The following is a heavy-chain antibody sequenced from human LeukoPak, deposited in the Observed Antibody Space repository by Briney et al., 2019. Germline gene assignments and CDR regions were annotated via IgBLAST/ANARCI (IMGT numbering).Heavy chain of an antibody. J-gene: IGHJ4*02. CDR3: ARGGPIAIVPAALSPDY. Sequence: PGGSLRLSCAASGFTFSSYGMHWVRQAPGKGLEWVAVIWYDGSNKYYADSVKGRFTISRDNSKNTLYLQMNSLRAEDTAVYYCARGGPIAIVPAALSPDYWGQGTLVTVSS. V-gene: IGHV3-33*01. CDR1: GFTFSSYG. D-gene: IGHD2-2*01. CDR2: IWYDGSNK.